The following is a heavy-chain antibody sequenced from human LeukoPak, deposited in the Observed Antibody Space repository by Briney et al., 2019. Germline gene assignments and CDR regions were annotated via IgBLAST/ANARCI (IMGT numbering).Heavy chain of an antibody. V-gene: IGHV4-34*01. CDR1: GGSFSGYY. CDR2: INHSGST. Sequence: SETLSLTCAVYGGSFSGYYWSWIRQPPGKGLEWIGEINHSGSTNYNPSLKSRVTISVDTSKNQFSLKLSSVTAADTAVYYCARDRQWGVRAARVGPYFDYWGQGTLVTVSS. J-gene: IGHJ4*02. D-gene: IGHD2-15*01. CDR3: ARDRQWGVRAARVGPYFDY.